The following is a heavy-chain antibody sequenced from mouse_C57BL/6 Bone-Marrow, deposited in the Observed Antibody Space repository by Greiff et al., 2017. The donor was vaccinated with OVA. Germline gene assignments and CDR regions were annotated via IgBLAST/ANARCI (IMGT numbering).Heavy chain of an antibody. V-gene: IGHV1-39*01. CDR3: AFYYGSSYRYFDV. Sequence: VQLKQSGPELVKPGASVKISCKASGYSFTDYNMNWVKQSNGKSREWIGVINPNYGTTSYNQKFKGKATLTVDQSSSTAYMQLNSLTSEDSAVYYCAFYYGSSYRYFDVWGTGTTVTVSS. CDR1: GYSFTDYN. J-gene: IGHJ1*03. D-gene: IGHD1-1*01. CDR2: INPNYGTT.